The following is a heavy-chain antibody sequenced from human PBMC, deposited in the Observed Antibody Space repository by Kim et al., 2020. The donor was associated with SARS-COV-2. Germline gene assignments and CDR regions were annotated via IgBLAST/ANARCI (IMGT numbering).Heavy chain of an antibody. J-gene: IGHJ5*02. V-gene: IGHV3-21*01. CDR2: ISSSSTYI. Sequence: GGSLRLSCAASGFTFSSYSMNWVRQAPGKGLEWVSFISSSSTYIYYADSVKGRFTISRDNAKNSLYLQMNSLRAEDTAVYYCARDIGGYDFWTGYSSTWGQGTLVTVSS. CDR3: ARDIGGYDFWTGYSST. CDR1: GFTFSSYS. D-gene: IGHD3-3*01.